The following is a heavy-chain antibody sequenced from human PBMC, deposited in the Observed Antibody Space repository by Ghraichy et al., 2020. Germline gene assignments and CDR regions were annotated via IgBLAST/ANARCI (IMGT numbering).Heavy chain of an antibody. CDR2: TYYRSKWYN. Sequence: SQTLSLTCAISGDSVSSNSAAWNWIRQSPSRGLEWLGRTYYRSKWYNDYAVSVKSRITINPDTSKNQFSLQLSSVTPEDTAVYYCARGHWNDAYYYYYGMDVWGQGTTVTVSS. J-gene: IGHJ6*02. CDR3: ARGHWNDAYYYYYGMDV. CDR1: GDSVSSNSAA. D-gene: IGHD1-1*01. V-gene: IGHV6-1*01.